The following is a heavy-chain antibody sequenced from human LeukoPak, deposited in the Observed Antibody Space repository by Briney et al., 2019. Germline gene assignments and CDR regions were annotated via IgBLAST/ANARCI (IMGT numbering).Heavy chain of an antibody. Sequence: GGSLRLSCAASGFTFSDYHMTWIRQAPGKGLEWVSAISGSGDNTHYADSVKGRFTISRDNSKNTLYLQMNTLRAEDTAVYYCAKDTMFYDILTGYPHFDYWGQGTLVTVSS. V-gene: IGHV3-23*01. J-gene: IGHJ4*02. D-gene: IGHD3-9*01. CDR1: GFTFSDYH. CDR2: ISGSGDNT. CDR3: AKDTMFYDILTGYPHFDY.